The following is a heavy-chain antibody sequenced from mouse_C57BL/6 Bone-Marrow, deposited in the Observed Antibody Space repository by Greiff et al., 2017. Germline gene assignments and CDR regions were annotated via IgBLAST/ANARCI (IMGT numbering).Heavy chain of an antibody. Sequence: EVQLQESGGDLVKPGGSLKLSCAASGFTFSSYGMSWVRQTPDKRLEWVATISRGGSYTYYPDSVKGRFTISRDNAKNTLYLQMSSLKSEDTAMYYCARRSFYGGFAYWGQGTLVTVSA. D-gene: IGHD1-1*01. CDR2: ISRGGSYT. V-gene: IGHV5-6*01. CDR3: ARRSFYGGFAY. J-gene: IGHJ3*01. CDR1: GFTFSSYG.